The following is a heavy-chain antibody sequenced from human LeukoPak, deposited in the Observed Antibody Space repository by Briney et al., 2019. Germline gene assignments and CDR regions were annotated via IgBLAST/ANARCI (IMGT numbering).Heavy chain of an antibody. CDR2: ISGSGDST. D-gene: IGHD3-10*01. V-gene: IGHV3-23*01. Sequence: GGSLRLSWAASGFTFSSNSMTWVRQTPGKGLEWVSGISGSGDSTFYADSVKGRFTISRDNSRITLYLQMSRLRPEDTAVYYCTKWSGFGDDWGQGTLVTVS. J-gene: IGHJ4*02. CDR3: TKWSGFGDD. CDR1: GFTFSSNS.